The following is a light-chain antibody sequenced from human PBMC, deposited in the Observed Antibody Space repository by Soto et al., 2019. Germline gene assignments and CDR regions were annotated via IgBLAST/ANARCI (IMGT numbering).Light chain of an antibody. CDR1: QSVRSSY. CDR3: HQYSSSPRGT. CDR2: GAS. Sequence: EIVLTQSPGTLSLSPGERATLSCRASQSVRSSYLAWYQQKPGQAPSLLIYGASSRATGVPDRFSGSGSGTDFILIISRLEPEDFAVYYCHQYSSSPRGTFGQRTKVDIK. V-gene: IGKV3-20*01. J-gene: IGKJ1*01.